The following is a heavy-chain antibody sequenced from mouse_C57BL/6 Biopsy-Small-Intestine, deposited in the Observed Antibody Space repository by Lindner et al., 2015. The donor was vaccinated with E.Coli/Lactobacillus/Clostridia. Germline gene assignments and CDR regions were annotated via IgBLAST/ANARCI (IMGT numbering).Heavy chain of an antibody. V-gene: IGHV1-66*01. CDR3: AREGAPVGATFDY. D-gene: IGHD1-1*02. CDR1: GYTFTTYP. CDR2: INAGTGNR. Sequence: SVKVSCKASGYTFTTYPMHWVRQAPGQRLEWMGWINAGTGNRQYSQKFQGRVTVTWDTSASAAYMELSSLRSEDTAVYYCAREGAPVGATFDYWGQGTLVTVSS. J-gene: IGHJ4*01.